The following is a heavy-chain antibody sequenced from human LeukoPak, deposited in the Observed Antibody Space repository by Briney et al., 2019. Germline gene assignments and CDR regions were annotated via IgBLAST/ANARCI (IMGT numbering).Heavy chain of an antibody. CDR1: SGSFSGYY. CDR2: INHSVGT. Sequence: PSETLSLTCSVYSGSFSGYYWSWIRQPPGKGLEWIGEINHSVGTNYNPSLKSRVTMSLGTSKNQFSLKLSSVTAADTAVYYCAREYSSSWYGDGWFDPWGQGTLVTVSS. D-gene: IGHD6-13*01. V-gene: IGHV4-34*01. J-gene: IGHJ5*02. CDR3: AREYSSSWYGDGWFDP.